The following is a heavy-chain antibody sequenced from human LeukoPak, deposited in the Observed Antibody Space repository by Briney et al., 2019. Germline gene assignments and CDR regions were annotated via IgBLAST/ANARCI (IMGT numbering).Heavy chain of an antibody. V-gene: IGHV4-59*01. CDR2: IYYSGST. CDR1: GGSISSYY. J-gene: IGHJ4*02. CDR3: ARATYSSGWGTSDY. Sequence: SETLSLTCTVSGGSISSYYWSWILQPPGKGLEWIGYIYYSGSTNYNPSLKSRVTISVDTSKNQFSLKLSSVTAADTAVYYCARATYSSGWGTSDYWGQGTLVTVSS. D-gene: IGHD6-19*01.